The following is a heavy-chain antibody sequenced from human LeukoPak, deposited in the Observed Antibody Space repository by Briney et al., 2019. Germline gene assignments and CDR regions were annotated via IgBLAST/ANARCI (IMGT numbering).Heavy chain of an antibody. V-gene: IGHV3-21*01. CDR3: ARDEVRGIIFSYYYYYYMDV. D-gene: IGHD3-10*01. CDR2: ISRSSSYI. CDR1: GFTFSNYW. Sequence: GGSLRPSCAASGFTFSNYWMTWVRQAPGKGLEWVSSISRSSSYIYYADSVKGRFTISRDNAKNSLYLQMNSLRAEDTAVYYCARDEVRGIIFSYYYYYYMDVWGKGTTVTVSS. J-gene: IGHJ6*03.